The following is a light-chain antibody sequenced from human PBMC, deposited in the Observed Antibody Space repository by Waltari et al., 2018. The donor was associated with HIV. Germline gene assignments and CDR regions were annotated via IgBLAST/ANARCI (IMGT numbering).Light chain of an antibody. J-gene: IGLJ3*02. Sequence: QSVLTQPPSASGTPGQRVTIPCSGSSSNIGSNYVYWYQQLPGTAPKLLIYSNNQRTSGVPDRISGSKSGTSASLAISGLQSVDEADYYCAAWDDSLNAWVFGGGTKLTVL. CDR3: AAWDDSLNAWV. V-gene: IGLV1-44*01. CDR1: SSNIGSNY. CDR2: SNN.